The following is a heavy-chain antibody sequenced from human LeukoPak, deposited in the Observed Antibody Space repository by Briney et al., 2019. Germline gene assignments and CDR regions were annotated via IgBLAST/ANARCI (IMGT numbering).Heavy chain of an antibody. CDR2: IYPGDSDT. J-gene: IGHJ4*02. CDR3: ARRDCSSTSCHPFDY. CDR1: GYSFTSYW. V-gene: IGHV5-51*01. Sequence: GESLKISCKGSGYSFTSYWIGWVRQMPGKGLEWIGIIYPGDSDTRYSPSFQGQVTISADKSISAAYLQWSSLKASDTAMYYCARRDCSSTSCHPFDYWGQGTLVSVPS. D-gene: IGHD2-2*01.